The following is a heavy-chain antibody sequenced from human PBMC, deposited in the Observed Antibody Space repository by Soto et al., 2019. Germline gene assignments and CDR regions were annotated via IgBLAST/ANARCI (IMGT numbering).Heavy chain of an antibody. D-gene: IGHD3-16*02. CDR1: GGSFSGYY. V-gene: IGHV4-34*01. CDR3: ASARYYDYVWGSYRSYGMDV. J-gene: IGHJ6*02. Sequence: ETLSLTCAVYGGSFSGYYWSCIRQPPGKGLEWSGEINHSGSTNYNPSLKSRVTISVDTSKNQFSLKLSSVTAADTAVYYCASARYYDYVWGSYRSYGMDVWGQGTTVTVSS. CDR2: INHSGST.